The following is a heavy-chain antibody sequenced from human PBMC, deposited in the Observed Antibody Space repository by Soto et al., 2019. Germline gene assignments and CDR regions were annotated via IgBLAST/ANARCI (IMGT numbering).Heavy chain of an antibody. CDR2: IYYSGST. CDR3: ARSPKLTAMGAFDI. Sequence: QVQLQESGLGLVKPSQTLSLTCTVSGGSISSGGYYWSWIRQHPGKGLEWIGYIYYSGSTYYNPSLKSRVTISVDTSKNQFSLKLSSVTAADTAVYYCARSPKLTAMGAFDIWGQGTMVTVSS. V-gene: IGHV4-31*03. CDR1: GGSISSGGYY. J-gene: IGHJ3*02. D-gene: IGHD5-18*01.